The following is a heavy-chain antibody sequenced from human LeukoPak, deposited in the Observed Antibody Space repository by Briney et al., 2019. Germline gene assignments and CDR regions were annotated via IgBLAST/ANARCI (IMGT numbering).Heavy chain of an antibody. CDR2: INHSGST. V-gene: IGHV4-34*01. CDR3: ARHLEWLVPPYFDY. J-gene: IGHJ4*02. D-gene: IGHD6-19*01. CDR1: GGSISSYY. Sequence: PSETLSLTCTVSGGSISSYYWSWIRQPPGKGLEWIGEINHSGSTNYNPSLKSRVTISVDTSKNQFSLKLSSVTAADTAVYYCARHLEWLVPPYFDYWGQGTLVTVSS.